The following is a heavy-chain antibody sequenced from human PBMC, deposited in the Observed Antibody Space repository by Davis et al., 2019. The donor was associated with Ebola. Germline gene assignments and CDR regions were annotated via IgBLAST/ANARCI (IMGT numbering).Heavy chain of an antibody. CDR3: ARGTHGKDTIFGVVRPERFDP. CDR1: GYTFTSYG. V-gene: IGHV1-18*01. J-gene: IGHJ5*02. Sequence: ASVKVSCKASGYTFTSYGISWVRQAPGQGLEWMGWISAYNGNTNYAQKLQGRVTMTTDTSTSTAYMELRSLRSDDTAVYYCARGTHGKDTIFGVVRPERFDPWGQGTLVTVSS. D-gene: IGHD3-3*01. CDR2: ISAYNGNT.